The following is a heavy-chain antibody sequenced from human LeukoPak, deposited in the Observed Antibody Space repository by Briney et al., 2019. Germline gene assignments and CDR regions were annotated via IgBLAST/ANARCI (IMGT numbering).Heavy chain of an antibody. CDR2: IRYSGTT. CDR3: ARQLGRGLWTFDF. Sequence: SETLSLTCTVSGGSISTGDYYWGWIRQSPGKGLEWIGSIRYSGTTYYNPSLKSRVTSSVDTSKNQFSLKLSSVTPAADTTVYYCARQLGRGLWTFDFWGQGTLVTVSS. V-gene: IGHV4-39*01. J-gene: IGHJ4*02. D-gene: IGHD7-27*01. CDR1: GGSISTGDYY.